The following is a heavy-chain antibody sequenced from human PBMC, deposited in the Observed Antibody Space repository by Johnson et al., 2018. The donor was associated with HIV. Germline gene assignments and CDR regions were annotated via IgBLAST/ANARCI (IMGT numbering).Heavy chain of an antibody. CDR1: GFTFSSYG. V-gene: IGHV3-30*03. Sequence: QVQLVESGGGVVQPGRSLRLSCAASGFTFSSYGMHWVRQAPGKGLEWVAVISYDGSNKYYADSVKGRFTISRDNSKNTLYLQMRSLRVEDTAIYYCARDGESQQLPLGDAFDVWGQGTMVTVSS. CDR2: ISYDGSNK. D-gene: IGHD6-13*01. CDR3: ARDGESQQLPLGDAFDV. J-gene: IGHJ3*01.